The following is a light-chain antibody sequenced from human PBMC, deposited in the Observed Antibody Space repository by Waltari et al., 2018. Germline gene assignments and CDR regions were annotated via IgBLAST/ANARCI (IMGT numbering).Light chain of an antibody. CDR2: KAS. V-gene: IGKV1-5*03. CDR3: QQYRNLWT. Sequence: DIQMPQSPSTLSASVADRVTITCRASQSLSNWLAWYQQKPWKAPKVLIYKASTLESGVPSRFSGSGSGTEFTLTISSLQPDDFATYYCQQYRNLWTFGQGTKVEIK. CDR1: QSLSNW. J-gene: IGKJ1*01.